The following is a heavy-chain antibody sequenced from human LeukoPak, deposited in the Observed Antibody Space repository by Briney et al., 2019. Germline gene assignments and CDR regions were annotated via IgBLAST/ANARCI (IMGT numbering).Heavy chain of an antibody. CDR3: ARGRGGSSPQYFDY. D-gene: IGHD2-15*01. Sequence: SETLSLTCTVSDGSISNGNYYWSWIRQHPEKGLEWIGYIHYSGKTYYNPSLKSRLTISLDTSENQFSLKVNSVTAADTAVYYCARGRGGSSPQYFDYWGQGTLVTVSS. J-gene: IGHJ4*02. CDR2: IHYSGKT. CDR1: DGSISNGNYY. V-gene: IGHV4-31*03.